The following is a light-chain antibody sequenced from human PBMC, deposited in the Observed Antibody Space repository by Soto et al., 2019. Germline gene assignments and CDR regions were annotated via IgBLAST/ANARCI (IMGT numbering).Light chain of an antibody. J-gene: IGKJ4*01. CDR1: QSVSSN. V-gene: IGKV3-15*01. CDR3: QQRTNWPLT. CDR2: GAS. Sequence: EVVMTQSPATLSVSLGDRATLSCRASQSVSSNLAWYQQKPGQAPRLLIYGASTRATGIPARFSGSGSGTEFTLTISSLQSEDFAVYYCQQRTNWPLTFGGGTKVEI.